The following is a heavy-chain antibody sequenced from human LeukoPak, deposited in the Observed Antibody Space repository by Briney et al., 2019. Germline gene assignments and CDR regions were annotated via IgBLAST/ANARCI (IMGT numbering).Heavy chain of an antibody. J-gene: IGHJ4*02. CDR3: ARERVDIAMGFDY. D-gene: IGHD5-18*01. Sequence: SETLSLTCTVSGGSIRSYNWHWIRQPAGKGLEWIGRIYSSGTTNYNASLMSRVTMSLDKSKSQFFLNLTSVTAADTAVYYCARERVDIAMGFDYWGQGSLAIVSS. V-gene: IGHV4-4*07. CDR1: GGSIRSYN. CDR2: IYSSGTT.